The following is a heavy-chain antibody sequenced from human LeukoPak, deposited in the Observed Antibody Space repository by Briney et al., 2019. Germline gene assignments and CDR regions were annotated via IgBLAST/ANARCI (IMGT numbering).Heavy chain of an antibody. Sequence: ASVKVSCKASGYTFTSYDINWVRQATGQGLEWMGWMNPNSGNTGCAQNIQGRVTMTRDTSISTAYMELSSLTSEDTAVYYCARVPRRGDGFDPWGQGTLVTVSS. CDR3: ARVPRRGDGFDP. D-gene: IGHD5-12*01. CDR1: GYTFTSYD. V-gene: IGHV1-8*01. J-gene: IGHJ5*02. CDR2: MNPNSGNT.